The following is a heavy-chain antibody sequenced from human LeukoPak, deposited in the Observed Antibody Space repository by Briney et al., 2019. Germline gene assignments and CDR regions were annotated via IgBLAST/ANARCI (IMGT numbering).Heavy chain of an antibody. V-gene: IGHV1-2*02. Sequence: ASVKVSCKASGYTFTGYYMHWVRQAPGQGLEWMGWINPNSGGTNYAQKFQGRVTMTRDTSISTAYMELSRLRSDDTAVYYCARGRWLQNYYGMAVWGQGTTVTVSS. CDR1: GYTFTGYY. D-gene: IGHD5-24*01. CDR2: INPNSGGT. CDR3: ARGRWLQNYYGMAV. J-gene: IGHJ6*02.